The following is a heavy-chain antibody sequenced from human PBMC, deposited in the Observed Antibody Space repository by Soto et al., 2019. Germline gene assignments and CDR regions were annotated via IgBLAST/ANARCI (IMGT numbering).Heavy chain of an antibody. CDR3: APHVSCSGGSCQYDAFAI. J-gene: IGHJ3*02. D-gene: IGHD2-15*01. CDR2: ITADGGR. CDR1: EFTVSGHG. Sequence: EVQVLESGGGLVQPGGSLRLSCEGSEFTVSGHGMTWIRQAPGKGPEWVSTITADGGRYYADSVKGRFAMSRDTSENTLYLQMNSLGAEDTAAYYCAPHVSCSGGSCQYDAFAIRGQGTMVTVSS. V-gene: IGHV3-23*01.